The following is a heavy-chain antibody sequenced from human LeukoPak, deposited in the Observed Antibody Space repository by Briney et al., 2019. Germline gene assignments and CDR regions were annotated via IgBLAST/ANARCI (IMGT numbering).Heavy chain of an antibody. J-gene: IGHJ4*02. CDR1: GGTFSSYA. V-gene: IGHV1-69*04. CDR3: AAAPDLYGDYDLAIDY. D-gene: IGHD4-17*01. Sequence: ASVKVSCKASGGTFSSYAISWVRQAPGQGLEWMGRIIPILGIANYAQKFQGRVTITADKSTSTAYMELSSLRSEDTAVYYCAAAPDLYGDYDLAIDYWGQGTLVTVSS. CDR2: IIPILGIA.